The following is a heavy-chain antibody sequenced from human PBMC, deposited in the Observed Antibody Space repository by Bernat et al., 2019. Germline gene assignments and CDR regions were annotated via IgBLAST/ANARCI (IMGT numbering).Heavy chain of an antibody. J-gene: IGHJ3*02. Sequence: EVQLVESGGGLVKPGGSLRLSCAASGFTFSSYSMNWVRQAPGKGLEWVSSISSSSSYIYYADSVKGRFTISRANAKNSLYLQMNSLRAEDTAVYYCASPADPWGRAFDIWGQGTMVTVSS. D-gene: IGHD3-16*01. CDR2: ISSSSSYI. CDR1: GFTFSSYS. V-gene: IGHV3-21*01. CDR3: ASPADPWGRAFDI.